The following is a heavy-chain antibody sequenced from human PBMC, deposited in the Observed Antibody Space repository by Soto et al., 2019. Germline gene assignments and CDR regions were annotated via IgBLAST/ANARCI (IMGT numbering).Heavy chain of an antibody. D-gene: IGHD2-8*01. V-gene: IGHV4-39*01. CDR3: ARSYCTSGACFALNWFDP. CDR1: GGSISGTSYY. J-gene: IGHJ5*02. CDR2: IYYSGST. Sequence: PQTRSLTCTVSGGSISGTSYYWGWIRQPPGKGLEWIGSIYYSGSTYYNPSLKSRVTISVDTSKNQFSLKLSSVTAADTAVYYCARSYCTSGACFALNWFDPWGQGTLVTVSS.